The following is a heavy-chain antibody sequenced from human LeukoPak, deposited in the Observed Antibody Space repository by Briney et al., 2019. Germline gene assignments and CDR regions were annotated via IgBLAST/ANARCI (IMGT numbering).Heavy chain of an antibody. J-gene: IGHJ3*02. Sequence: ASVKVSCKASGYTFTGYYMHWVRQAPGQGLEWMGRINPNSGGTNYAQKFQGRVTMTRDTSISTAYMELSRLRCGQTAEYYAAKVFSGYSYGYAFDIWGQGTMVTVSS. D-gene: IGHD5-18*01. V-gene: IGHV1-2*06. CDR3: AKVFSGYSYGYAFDI. CDR1: GYTFTGYY. CDR2: INPNSGGT.